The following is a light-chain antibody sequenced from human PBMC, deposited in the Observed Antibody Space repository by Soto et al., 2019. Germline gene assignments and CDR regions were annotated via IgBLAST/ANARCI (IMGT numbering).Light chain of an antibody. CDR2: AAS. J-gene: IGKJ1*01. CDR1: QSISSY. CDR3: QQSYSTPRT. V-gene: IGKV1-39*01. Sequence: DIQMTQSPSSLSASVGDRVTITCRASQSISSYLNWYQQKPGKAPKLLIYAASSLQSGVPSRFSASGSGTDFTLTISSLQPEDFATYYCQQSYSTPRTFGQGTKVDSK.